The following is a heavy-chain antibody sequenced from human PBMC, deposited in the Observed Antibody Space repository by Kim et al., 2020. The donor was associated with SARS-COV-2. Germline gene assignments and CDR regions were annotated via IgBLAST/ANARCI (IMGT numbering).Heavy chain of an antibody. D-gene: IGHD1-26*01. Sequence: NPPLHSRVTISVDTSKSQFSLKLRSVTAADPAVYYCARVGGRGWWERLLDNWGQGTLVTVSS. J-gene: IGHJ4*02. V-gene: IGHV4-39*07. CDR3: ARVGGRGWWERLLDN.